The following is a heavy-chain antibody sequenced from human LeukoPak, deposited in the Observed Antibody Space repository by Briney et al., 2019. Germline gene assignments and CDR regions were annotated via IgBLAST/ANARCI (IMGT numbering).Heavy chain of an antibody. CDR3: ARASYYYDSSGYYSFHY. D-gene: IGHD3-22*01. CDR1: GFTFSSYA. J-gene: IGHJ4*02. V-gene: IGHV3-30-3*01. CDR2: ISYDGSNK. Sequence: GGSLRLSCAASGFTFSSYAMHWVRQAPGKGLEWVAVISYDGSNKYYADSVKGRFTISRDNSKNTLYLQMNSLRAEDTAVYYCARASYYYDSSGYYSFHYWGQGTLVTVSS.